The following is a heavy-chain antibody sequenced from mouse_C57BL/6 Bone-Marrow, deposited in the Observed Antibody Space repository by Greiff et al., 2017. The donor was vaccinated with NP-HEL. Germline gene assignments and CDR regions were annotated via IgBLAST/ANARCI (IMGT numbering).Heavy chain of an antibody. CDR1: GYTFTDYY. CDR2: IFPGSGST. CDR3: ERSDYGSLDY. Sequence: QVQLQQSGPELVKPGASVKISCKASGYTFTDYYINWVKQRPGQGLEWIGWIFPGSGSTYYNEKFKGKATLTVDKSSRTAYMLLSSLTCEDSAVYVCERSDYGSLDYWGQGTTLTVSS. V-gene: IGHV1-75*01. J-gene: IGHJ2*01. D-gene: IGHD1-1*01.